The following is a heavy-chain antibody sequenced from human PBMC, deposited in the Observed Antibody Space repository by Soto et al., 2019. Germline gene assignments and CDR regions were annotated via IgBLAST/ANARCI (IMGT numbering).Heavy chain of an antibody. Sequence: QVQLVQSGAEVKKPGSSVKVSCKASGGTFSSYTISWVRQTPGQGLEWMGRIIPILGIANYAQKFQGRVTITADKSTSTAYMELSSLRSEDTAVYYCAREPLGCGGDCYSADYWGQGTLVTVSS. CDR1: GGTFSSYT. J-gene: IGHJ4*02. D-gene: IGHD2-21*02. CDR3: AREPLGCGGDCYSADY. CDR2: IIPILGIA. V-gene: IGHV1-69*08.